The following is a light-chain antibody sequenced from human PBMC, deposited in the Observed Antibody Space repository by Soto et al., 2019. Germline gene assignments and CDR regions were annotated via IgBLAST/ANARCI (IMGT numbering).Light chain of an antibody. CDR2: DAS. CDR1: QSISSW. CDR3: QQYNSYPWT. Sequence: DIQMTQYPSTLSASVGDRVTITCRASQSISSWLAWYQQKPGKAPKLLIYDASSLESGVPSRFSGSGSGTEFTLTISSLQPDDVATYYCQQYNSYPWTFGQGTKVEIK. J-gene: IGKJ1*01. V-gene: IGKV1-5*01.